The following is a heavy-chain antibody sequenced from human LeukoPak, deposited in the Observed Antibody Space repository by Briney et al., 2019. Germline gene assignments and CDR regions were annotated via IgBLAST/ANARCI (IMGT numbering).Heavy chain of an antibody. CDR2: ISSNGGST. J-gene: IGHJ4*02. CDR3: ARGSWNYYFDY. CDR1: GFTFSSHA. Sequence: GGSLRLPCAASGFTFSSHAMHWVRQAPGKGLEYVSAISSNGGSTYYANSVKGRFTISRDNSKNTLYLQMGSLRAEDMAVYYRARGSWNYYFDYWGQGTLVTVSS. D-gene: IGHD1-7*01. V-gene: IGHV3-64*01.